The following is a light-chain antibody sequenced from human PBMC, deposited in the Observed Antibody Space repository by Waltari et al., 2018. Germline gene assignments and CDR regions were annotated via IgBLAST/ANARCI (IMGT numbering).Light chain of an antibody. CDR2: GAS. CDR3: QKYNIAPRT. V-gene: IGKV1-27*01. CDR1: QGVGDS. Sequence: DIQLTQSPSSLSASAGDRVTITCRARQGVGDSVAWYQQKPGKPPTLLTYGASTLHSGVPSRFSGSGSETDFTLTISSLQPEDVATYYCQKYNIAPRTFGPGTKVEIK. J-gene: IGKJ1*01.